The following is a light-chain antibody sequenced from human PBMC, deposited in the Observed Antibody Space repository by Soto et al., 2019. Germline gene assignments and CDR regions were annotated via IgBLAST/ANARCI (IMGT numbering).Light chain of an antibody. V-gene: IGLV1-47*02. J-gene: IGLJ1*01. CDR1: DSNIGSNS. CDR3: AAWDASLSACV. Sequence: QSLLTQPPSASVTAGQVVTISCSGGDSNIGSNSVYWYQHLPRMAPKLLIYYNNQRPSGVPDRFSGSRSGTSASLAIVGLRSEDEAVYYCAAWDASLSACVFGNGTKVTVL. CDR2: YNN.